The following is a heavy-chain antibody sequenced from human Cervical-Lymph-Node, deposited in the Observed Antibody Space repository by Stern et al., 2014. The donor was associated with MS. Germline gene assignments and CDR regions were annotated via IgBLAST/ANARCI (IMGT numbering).Heavy chain of an antibody. Sequence: EVQLEESGGGLVKPGGSLRLSCAASGFNFSIYNMNWVRQAPGKGLEWVSSISSRSRTNYADSVRGRFTMSRDNAKNSLFLQMNSLRAEDTAIYYCARDLRLDYWGQGILVTVSS. CDR3: ARDLRLDY. V-gene: IGHV3-21*01. CDR1: GFNFSIYN. J-gene: IGHJ4*02. CDR2: ISSRSRT.